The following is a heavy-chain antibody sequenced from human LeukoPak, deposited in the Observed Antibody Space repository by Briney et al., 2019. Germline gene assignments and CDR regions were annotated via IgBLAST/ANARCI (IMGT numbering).Heavy chain of an antibody. V-gene: IGHV4-59*08. J-gene: IGHJ4*02. Sequence: SETLSLTCTVSGGSISSYYWSWIRQPPGKGLEWIGYIYYSGSTNYNPSLKSRVTISVDTSKNQFSLTLSSVTAADTAVYYCARHTYYYDSSGYRAVLFDYWGQGTLVTVSS. D-gene: IGHD3-22*01. CDR3: ARHTYYYDSSGYRAVLFDY. CDR2: IYYSGST. CDR1: GGSISSYY.